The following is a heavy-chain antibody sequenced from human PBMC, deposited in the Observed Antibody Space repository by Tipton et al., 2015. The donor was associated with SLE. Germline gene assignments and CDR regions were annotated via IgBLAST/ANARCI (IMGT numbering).Heavy chain of an antibody. CDR1: GGSLSSGDYS. Sequence: TLSLTCTVSGGSLSSGDYSWSWVRQPPGKGLEWIGNIYYSGSTNYNPSLKSRVTISVDTSKNQFSLRLSSVTAADTAVYYCARDRVGVVPLFDCWGQGTLVTVSS. J-gene: IGHJ4*02. CDR2: IYYSGST. V-gene: IGHV4-61*08. CDR3: ARDRVGVVPLFDC. D-gene: IGHD3-3*01.